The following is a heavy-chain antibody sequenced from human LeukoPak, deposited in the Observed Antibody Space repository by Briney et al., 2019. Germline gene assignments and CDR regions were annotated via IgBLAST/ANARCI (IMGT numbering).Heavy chain of an antibody. D-gene: IGHD2-21*02. J-gene: IGHJ3*02. CDR2: IYYSGST. Sequence: PSETLSLTCIVSGGSISNYYWTWIRQRPGKGLEWIGYIYYSGSTYYNPSLNSRVTISVDTSKNQFSLKLSSVTAADTAVYYCARNIVVVTATLSAFDIWGQGTMVTVSS. V-gene: IGHV4-59*06. CDR3: ARNIVVVTATLSAFDI. CDR1: GGSISNYY.